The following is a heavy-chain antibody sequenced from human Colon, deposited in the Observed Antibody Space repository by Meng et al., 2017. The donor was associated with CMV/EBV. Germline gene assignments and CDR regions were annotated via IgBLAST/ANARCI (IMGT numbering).Heavy chain of an antibody. V-gene: IGHV3-53*01. Sequence: SCAASGFRVRSSYMNWVRQAPGKGLEWVSLLDSDGTTYYADSVKGRFTISRDNSKNTLYLQMNSLRVEDTAVYFCARDLTVFGAVTMDAFDIWGQGTMVTVSS. CDR3: ARDLTVFGAVTMDAFDI. D-gene: IGHD3-3*01. CDR2: LDSDGTT. J-gene: IGHJ3*02. CDR1: GFRVRSSY.